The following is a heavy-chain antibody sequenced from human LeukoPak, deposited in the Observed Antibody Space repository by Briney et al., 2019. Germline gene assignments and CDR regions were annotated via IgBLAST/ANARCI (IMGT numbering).Heavy chain of an antibody. V-gene: IGHV1-2*02. CDR1: GFTFTSSA. CDR2: INPNSGGT. CDR3: ARDRGDGLYYYMDV. D-gene: IGHD3-10*01. Sequence: ASVKVSCKASGFTFTSSAMQWVRQARGQRLEWMGWINPNSGGTNYAQKFQGRVTMTRDTYISTAYMELSRLRPDDTAVYYCARDRGDGLYYYMDVWGKGTTVSVFS. J-gene: IGHJ6*03.